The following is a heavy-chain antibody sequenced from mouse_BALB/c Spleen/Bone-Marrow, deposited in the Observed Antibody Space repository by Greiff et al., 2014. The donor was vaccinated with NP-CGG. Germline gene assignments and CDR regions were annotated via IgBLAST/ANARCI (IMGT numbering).Heavy chain of an antibody. J-gene: IGHJ1*01. CDR2: IWAGGST. CDR1: GFSFTSYG. Sequence: QVQLQQSGPGLVEPSQTLTITCTVSGFSFTSYGIHWVRQTPGKGLEWLGVIWAGGSTNYYSALMSRLSISKDNSKSQVFLKMNSLQTDDTAMYYCARVYLWYFDVWGAGTTVTVSS. V-gene: IGHV2-9*02. D-gene: IGHD2-3*01. CDR3: ARVYLWYFDV.